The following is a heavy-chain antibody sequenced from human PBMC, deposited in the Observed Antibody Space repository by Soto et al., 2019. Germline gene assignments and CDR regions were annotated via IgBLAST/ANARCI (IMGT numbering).Heavy chain of an antibody. CDR3: TTGVATAKYYFDF. D-gene: IGHD6-25*01. J-gene: IGHJ4*02. V-gene: IGHV3-15*01. CDR1: GFTFNNAW. CDR2: IKSNADGGTA. Sequence: EVQLVESGGGLVKPGESLTLSCAASGFTFNNAWMSWVRQAPGTGLEWVGRIKSNADGGTADYNPPVKGRFTISRDHSKNTLFLHINSLKTEDTAAYYCTTGVATAKYYFDFWGQGTLVTVSS.